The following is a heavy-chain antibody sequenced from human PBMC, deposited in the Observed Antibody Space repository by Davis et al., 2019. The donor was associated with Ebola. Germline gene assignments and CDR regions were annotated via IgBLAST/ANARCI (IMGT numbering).Heavy chain of an antibody. CDR2: IISNGGST. Sequence: GGSLRLSCSASGFTFSSYAMHWVRQAPGKGLEYVSAIISNGGSTYYADSVKGRFTISRDNSKNTLYLQMSSLRAEDTAVYYCAKVERPLWGQGTLVTVSS. J-gene: IGHJ4*02. CDR3: AKVERPL. CDR1: GFTFSSYA. D-gene: IGHD1-1*01. V-gene: IGHV3-64D*06.